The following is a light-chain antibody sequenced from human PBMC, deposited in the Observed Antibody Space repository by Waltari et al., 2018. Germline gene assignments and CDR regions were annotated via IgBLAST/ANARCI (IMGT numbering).Light chain of an antibody. J-gene: IGLJ2*01. CDR2: YDT. Sequence: SYVVTQSPSVSVAPGETARITCGADNIGRKSVAWYQQRPGQAPVLVISYDTDRPSGIPERLSGSNSGNTATLTISWVEADDEADYYCLVWHSTTDHHGVFGGGTKLTVL. CDR3: LVWHSTTDHHGV. V-gene: IGLV3-21*04. CDR1: NIGRKS.